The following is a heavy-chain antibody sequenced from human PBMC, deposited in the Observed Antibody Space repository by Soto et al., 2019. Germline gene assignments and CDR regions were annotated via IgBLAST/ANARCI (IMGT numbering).Heavy chain of an antibody. CDR2: IYYSGST. CDR3: ARVSSSRFDP. V-gene: IGHV4-59*01. J-gene: IGHJ5*02. Sequence: QVQLQESGPGLVKPSETLSLTCTVSGGSISSYYWSWIRQPPGKGLEWIGYIYYSGSTNYNPSLKSRVTISVDTSKNQFSLKLSSVTAADTAVYYCARVSSSRFDPWGQGTLVTVSS. CDR1: GGSISSYY.